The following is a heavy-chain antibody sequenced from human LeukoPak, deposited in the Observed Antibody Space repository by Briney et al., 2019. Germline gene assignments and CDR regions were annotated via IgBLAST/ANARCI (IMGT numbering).Heavy chain of an antibody. J-gene: IGHJ4*02. CDR3: AKGARRSCGYTTE. V-gene: IGHV3-9*01. Sequence: GGSLRLSCVASGFTFDDYAMHWVRQAPGKGLEWVAGINWNSVSAVYADSLKGRLTISRDNAKNSLSLQMNSLKTDDTAFYYCAKGARRSCGYTTEWGQGILVTVSS. CDR2: INWNSVSA. D-gene: IGHD3-16*01. CDR1: GFTFDDYA.